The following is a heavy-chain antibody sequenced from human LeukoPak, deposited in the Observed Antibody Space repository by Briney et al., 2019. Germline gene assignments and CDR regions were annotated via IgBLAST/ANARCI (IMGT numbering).Heavy chain of an antibody. J-gene: IGHJ5*02. D-gene: IGHD6-6*01. CDR1: GYTFTSYD. Sequence: GASVKVSRKASGYTFTSYDINWVRQATGQGLEWMGWMNPNSGNTGYAQKFQGRVTMTRNTSISTAYMELSSLRSEDTAVYYCARFRGAARPCRSCWFDPWGQGTLVTVSS. CDR2: MNPNSGNT. V-gene: IGHV1-8*01. CDR3: ARFRGAARPCRSCWFDP.